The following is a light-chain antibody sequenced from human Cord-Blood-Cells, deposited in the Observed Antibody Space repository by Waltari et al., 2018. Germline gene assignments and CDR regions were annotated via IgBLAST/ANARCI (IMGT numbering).Light chain of an antibody. V-gene: IGKV2-28*01. Sequence: DIVMTQSPLSLPGTPGEPDSISCTSSQSLLHSNGYNNLDWYLQKPGQSPQLLIYLGSNRASGVPDRFSGSGSGTDFTLKISRVEAEDVGVYDCMQALQTLQTTLTFGGGTKVEIK. CDR1: QSLLHSNGYNN. CDR2: LGS. J-gene: IGKJ4*01. CDR3: MQALQTLQTTLT.